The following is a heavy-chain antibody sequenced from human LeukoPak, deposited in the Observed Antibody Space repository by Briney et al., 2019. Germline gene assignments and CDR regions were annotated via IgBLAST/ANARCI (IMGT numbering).Heavy chain of an antibody. Sequence: GGSLRLSCAASGFTFSDYSMNWVRQAPGKGLEWVANIKQDGSEKYYVDSVKGRFTISRDNAKNSLYLQMNSLRAEDTAVYYCARDKEQLAKKIHYYYYYMDVWGKGTTVTVSS. CDR1: GFTFSDYS. J-gene: IGHJ6*03. CDR3: ARDKEQLAKKIHYYYYYMDV. V-gene: IGHV3-7*01. CDR2: IKQDGSEK. D-gene: IGHD6-6*01.